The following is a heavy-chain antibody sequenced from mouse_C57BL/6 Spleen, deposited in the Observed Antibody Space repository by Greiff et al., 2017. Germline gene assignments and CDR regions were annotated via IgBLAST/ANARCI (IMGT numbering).Heavy chain of an antibody. Sequence: DVHLVESGGGLVKPGGSLKLSCAASGFTFSDYGMHWVRQAPEKGLEWVAYISSGSSTIYYADTVKGRFTISRDNAKNTLFLQMTSLRSEDTSMYYGARRDYYDKNYAMDYWGQGTSVTVSS. CDR3: ARRDYYDKNYAMDY. CDR2: ISSGSSTI. D-gene: IGHD2-4*01. J-gene: IGHJ4*01. CDR1: GFTFSDYG. V-gene: IGHV5-17*01.